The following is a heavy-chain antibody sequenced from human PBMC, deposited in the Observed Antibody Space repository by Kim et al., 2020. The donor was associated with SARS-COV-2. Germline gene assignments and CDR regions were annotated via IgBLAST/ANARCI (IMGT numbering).Heavy chain of an antibody. J-gene: IGHJ5*02. CDR2: ISAYNGNT. D-gene: IGHD2-2*01. CDR1: GYTFTSYG. CDR3: AREGARGIVVVRRVEPSNWFDP. Sequence: ASVKVSCKASGYTFTSYGISWVRQAPGQGLEWMGWISAYNGNTNYAQKLQGRVTMTTDTSTSTAYMELRSLRSDDTAVYYCAREGARGIVVVRRVEPSNWFDPWGQGTLVTVSS. V-gene: IGHV1-18*01.